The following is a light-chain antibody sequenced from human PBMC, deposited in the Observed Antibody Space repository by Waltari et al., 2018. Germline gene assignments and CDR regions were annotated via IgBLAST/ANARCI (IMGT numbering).Light chain of an antibody. V-gene: IGKV1-39*01. J-gene: IGKJ5*01. Sequence: DIQMTQSPSSLSASVVDRVTINIRARQTISTYLSWYQQKPGKAPKLLIYGASSLHDGVPPRFSGSGSGTDFTLSITSLQPEDFAIYSCQQTYNVRGTFGQGTRLEIK. CDR3: QQTYNVRGT. CDR2: GAS. CDR1: QTISTY.